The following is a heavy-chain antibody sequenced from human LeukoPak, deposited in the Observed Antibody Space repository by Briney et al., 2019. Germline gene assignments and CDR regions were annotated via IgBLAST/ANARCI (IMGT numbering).Heavy chain of an antibody. CDR2: TYYRSKWYN. D-gene: IGHD6-13*01. Sequence: SQTLSLTCGISGDSVSSNSAAWNWIRQSSSRGLEWLGRTYYRSKWYNDYAVSVKSRITINPDTSKNQFSLQLNSVTPEDTAVYYCAREGVIAAAVSFDYWGQGTLVTVSS. V-gene: IGHV6-1*01. J-gene: IGHJ4*02. CDR3: AREGVIAAAVSFDY. CDR1: GDSVSSNSAA.